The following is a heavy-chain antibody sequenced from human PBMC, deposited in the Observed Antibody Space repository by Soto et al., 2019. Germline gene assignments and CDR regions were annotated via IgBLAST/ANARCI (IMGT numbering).Heavy chain of an antibody. Sequence: GSLRLSCAASGFSFSGYGMHWVRQAPGKGLEWVAIISYDGSNPNYADSVKGRFTISRDNSKNTLYLQMNRLRAEDTAVYYCATDGAGSYHTRMDVWGQGTAVTVSS. J-gene: IGHJ6*02. V-gene: IGHV3-30*03. CDR1: GFSFSGYG. CDR2: ISYDGSNP. D-gene: IGHD3-10*01. CDR3: ATDGAGSYHTRMDV.